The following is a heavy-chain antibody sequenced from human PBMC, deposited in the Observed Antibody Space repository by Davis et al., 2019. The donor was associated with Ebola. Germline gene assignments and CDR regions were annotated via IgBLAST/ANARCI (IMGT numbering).Heavy chain of an antibody. J-gene: IGHJ4*02. Sequence: SVKVSCKASGYTFPSYGLSWVRQAPGQGLEWMGGIIPIFGTANYAQKFQGRVTITADESTSTAYMELSSLRSEDTAVYYCARRSGYYLPFDYWGQGTLVTVSS. V-gene: IGHV1-69*13. CDR3: ARRSGYYLPFDY. D-gene: IGHD3-22*01. CDR1: GYTFPSYG. CDR2: IIPIFGTA.